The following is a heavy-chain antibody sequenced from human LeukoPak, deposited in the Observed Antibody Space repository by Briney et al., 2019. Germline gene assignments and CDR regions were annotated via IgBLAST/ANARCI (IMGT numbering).Heavy chain of an antibody. D-gene: IGHD6-6*01. V-gene: IGHV3-74*01. J-gene: IGHJ4*02. CDR3: ARAEIEYSSSSSPFDY. Sequence: GGSLRLSCAASGFTFSDYWMHWVRQAPGKGLVWVSRIIGDGSSATYADSVKGRFTMSRDNAKSTLYLQMNSLRAEDTAVYYCARAEIEYSSSSSPFDYWGQGTLVTVSS. CDR2: IIGDGSSA. CDR1: GFTFSDYW.